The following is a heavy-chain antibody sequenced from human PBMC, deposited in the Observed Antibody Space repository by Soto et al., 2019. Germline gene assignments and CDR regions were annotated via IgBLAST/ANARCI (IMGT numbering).Heavy chain of an antibody. CDR2: INAGNGNT. V-gene: IGHV1-3*01. CDR1: GYTFTSYA. D-gene: IGHD3-22*01. CDR3: ARGSKPYYYDSSGYYYFDY. Sequence: GASVKVSCKASGYTFTSYAMHWVRQAPGQRLEWMGWINAGNGNTKYSQKFQGRVTITRDTSASTAYMELSSLRSEDTAVYYCARGSKPYYYDSSGYYYFDYWGQGTLVTVSS. J-gene: IGHJ4*02.